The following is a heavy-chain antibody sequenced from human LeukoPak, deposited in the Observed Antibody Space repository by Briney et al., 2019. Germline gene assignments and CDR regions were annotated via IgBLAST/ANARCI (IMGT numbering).Heavy chain of an antibody. Sequence: SETLSLTCSVSGGSISSSDYYGARIRQPPGKGLEWIGSIYYSGNTYYNPSLKSRVTISVDTSKNQFSLKLSSVTAADTAVYYCASHRRYSTGSEEFDYWGQGTLVTASS. J-gene: IGHJ4*02. CDR2: IYYSGNT. CDR1: GGSISSSDYY. CDR3: ASHRRYSTGSEEFDY. D-gene: IGHD6-19*01. V-gene: IGHV4-39*01.